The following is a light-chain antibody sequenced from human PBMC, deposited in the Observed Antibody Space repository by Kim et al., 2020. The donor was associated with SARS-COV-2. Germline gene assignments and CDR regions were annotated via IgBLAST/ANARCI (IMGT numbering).Light chain of an antibody. CDR3: QQYGSSPRVI. Sequence: SLGERATLSCRVSQTIRTTYLAWYQQKRAQAPRLLIYDASTRATGVPDRFSGSGSGTDFTLTISRLEPEDFAVYYCQQYGSSPRVIFGGGTKLEI. J-gene: IGKJ4*01. CDR2: DAS. V-gene: IGKV3-20*01. CDR1: QTIRTTY.